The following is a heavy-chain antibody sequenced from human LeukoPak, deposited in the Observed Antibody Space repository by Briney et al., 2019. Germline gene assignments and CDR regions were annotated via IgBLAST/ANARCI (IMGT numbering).Heavy chain of an antibody. J-gene: IGHJ3*02. V-gene: IGHV3-9*01. CDR2: ISWNSGSI. D-gene: IGHD3-10*01. CDR3: AKDLHMVPYDAFDI. CDR1: GFTFDDYA. Sequence: PGRSLRLSCAASGFTFDDYAMHWVRHAPGKGLEWVSGISWNSGSIGYADSVKGRFTISRDNAKNSLYLQMNSLRAEDTALYYCAKDLHMVPYDAFDIWGQGTMVTVSS.